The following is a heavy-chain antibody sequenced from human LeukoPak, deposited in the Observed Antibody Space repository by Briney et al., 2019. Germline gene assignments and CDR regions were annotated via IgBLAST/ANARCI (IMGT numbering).Heavy chain of an antibody. V-gene: IGHV1-69*04. CDR2: IIPILGIA. CDR1: GGTFSSYA. CDR3: AIGMVRGVIYYYYGMDV. Sequence: SVTVSCKASGGTFSSYAISWVRQAPGQGLEWMGRIIPILGIANYAQKFQGRVTITADKSTSTAYMELSSLRSEDTAVYYCAIGMVRGVIYYYYGMDVWGQGTTVTVSS. D-gene: IGHD3-10*01. J-gene: IGHJ6*02.